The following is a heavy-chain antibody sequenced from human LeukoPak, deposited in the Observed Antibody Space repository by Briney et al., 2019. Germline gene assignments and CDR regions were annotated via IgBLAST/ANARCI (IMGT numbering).Heavy chain of an antibody. V-gene: IGHV3-30-3*01. Sequence: TGGSLRLSCAASGFTFSSYAMHWVRQAPGKGLEWVAVISYDGSNKYYADSVKGRFTISRDNSKNTLYLQMNSLRAEDTAVYYCARGYYDSTGYFQHWGQGTLVTVSS. CDR2: ISYDGSNK. CDR1: GFTFSSYA. J-gene: IGHJ1*01. D-gene: IGHD3-22*01. CDR3: ARGYYDSTGYFQH.